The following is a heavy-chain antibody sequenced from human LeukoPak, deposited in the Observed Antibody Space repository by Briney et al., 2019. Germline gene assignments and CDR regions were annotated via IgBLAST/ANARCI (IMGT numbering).Heavy chain of an antibody. D-gene: IGHD4-17*01. CDR2: IIPIFGTA. CDR1: GGTFSSYA. CDR3: ARDFEGSYGAMTTVTTNDY. Sequence: ASVKVSCKASGGTFSSYAISWVRQAPGQGLEWMGGIIPIFGTANYAQKFQGRVTITADESTSTAYMELSSLRSEDTAVYYCARDFEGSYGAMTTVTTNDYWGQGTLVTVSS. V-gene: IGHV1-69*13. J-gene: IGHJ4*02.